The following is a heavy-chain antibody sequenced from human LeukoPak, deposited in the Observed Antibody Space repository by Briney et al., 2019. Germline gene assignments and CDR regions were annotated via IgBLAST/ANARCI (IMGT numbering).Heavy chain of an antibody. CDR1: GFPFSSYA. CDR3: AKGQSKGYYYDSSGYYPFDY. D-gene: IGHD3-22*01. CDR2: IMCSGGST. V-gene: IGHV3-23*01. J-gene: IGHJ4*02. Sequence: GGALRLSFAAPGFPFSSYAMSWVRPAPGKGREWGAGIMCSGGSTYYADSVKGRFTISRDNSKNTLYLQMNSLRAEDTAVYYCAKGQSKGYYYDSSGYYPFDYWGQGTLVTVSS.